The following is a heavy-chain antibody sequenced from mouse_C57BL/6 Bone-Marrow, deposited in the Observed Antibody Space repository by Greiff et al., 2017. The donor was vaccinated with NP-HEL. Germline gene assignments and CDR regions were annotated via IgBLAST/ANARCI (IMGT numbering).Heavy chain of an antibody. CDR1: GYTFTDYY. J-gene: IGHJ2*01. CDR3: ARAPFDY. V-gene: IGHV1-76*01. CDR2: IYPGRGNT. Sequence: QVQLQQSGAELVRPGASVKLSCKASGYTFTDYYINWVKQRPGQGLEWIARIYPGRGNTYYNEKFKGKATLTAEKSSSTAYMQLSSLTSEDSAVYFCARAPFDYWGQGITLTVSS.